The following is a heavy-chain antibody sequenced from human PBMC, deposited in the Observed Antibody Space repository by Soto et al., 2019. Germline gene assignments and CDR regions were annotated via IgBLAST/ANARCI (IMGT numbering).Heavy chain of an antibody. CDR2: ITDNGGYT. J-gene: IGHJ4*02. V-gene: IGHV3-23*01. Sequence: EVLLLESGGGVVQPGGSLRLSCAASGLIFSSSVMTWVRQVPGKGLEWVSVITDNGGYTSYPDSVKGRFTVSRDNSKNTVFLQMNSLGAEDTAIYYCATNFRDCPKSACYFSWGQGTLVTVAS. D-gene: IGHD2-15*01. CDR3: ATNFRDCPKSACYFS. CDR1: GLIFSSSV.